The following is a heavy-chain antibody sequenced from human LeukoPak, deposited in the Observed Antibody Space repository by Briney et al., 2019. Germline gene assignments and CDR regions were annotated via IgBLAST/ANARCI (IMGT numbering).Heavy chain of an antibody. J-gene: IGHJ4*02. V-gene: IGHV1-69*05. CDR3: ARAPNHDILTGYYIDY. D-gene: IGHD3-9*01. CDR1: GGTFSSYA. Sequence: SVKVSCKASGGTFSSYAISWVRQAPGQGLEWMGGIIPIFGTANYAQKFQGRVTITTDESTSTAYMELSSLRSEDTAVYYCARAPNHDILTGYYIDYWGQGTLVTVSS. CDR2: IIPIFGTA.